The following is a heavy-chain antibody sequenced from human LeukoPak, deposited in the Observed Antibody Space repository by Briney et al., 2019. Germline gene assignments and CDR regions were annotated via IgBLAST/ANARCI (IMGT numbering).Heavy chain of an antibody. CDR3: ARESQVLPIDGYYIDS. V-gene: IGHV4-4*07. CDR1: GDSINNYF. J-gene: IGHJ4*02. CDR2: IYTTGSA. D-gene: IGHD3-10*01. Sequence: PSETMSLTCTVSGDSINNYFWSWIRLPAGKGLQWIGRIYTTGSADYNPSLRSRVTMSVDTYKNQFSLKLTSVTAADTAVYYCARESQVLPIDGYYIDSWGQGTLVTVSS.